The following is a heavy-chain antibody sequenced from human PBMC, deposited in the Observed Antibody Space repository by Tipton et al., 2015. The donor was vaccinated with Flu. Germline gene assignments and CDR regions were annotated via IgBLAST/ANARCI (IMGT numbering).Heavy chain of an antibody. V-gene: IGHV4-59*04. CDR2: VYYSGNT. CDR3: ARLSFYDVDLKNFYFED. Sequence: GLVKPSETLSLTCSVSGGSINNYYLSWIRQPPGKGLEWIGSVYYSGNTYYNPSLKSRVAMSVDTSKNQLSLKLSSVTAADTAMFYCARLSFYDVDLKNFYFEDWGQGTLVTVSS. CDR1: GGSINNYY. D-gene: IGHD3-10*02. J-gene: IGHJ4*02.